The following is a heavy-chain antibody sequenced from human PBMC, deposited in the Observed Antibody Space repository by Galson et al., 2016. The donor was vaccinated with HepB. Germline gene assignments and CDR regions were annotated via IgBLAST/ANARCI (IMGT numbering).Heavy chain of an antibody. D-gene: IGHD3-3*01. CDR1: GDSVSSHSAA. J-gene: IGHJ4*02. Sequence: CAISGDSVSSHSAAWNWIRQSPSRGLEWLGRTYFRSKWYYDYPESLKSRITIKPDTSKNHFSLHLNSVTPEDTAVYYCARKSGRRAGHSDYWGQGTLVTVSS. CDR3: ARKSGRRAGHSDY. V-gene: IGHV6-1*01. CDR2: TYFRSKWYY.